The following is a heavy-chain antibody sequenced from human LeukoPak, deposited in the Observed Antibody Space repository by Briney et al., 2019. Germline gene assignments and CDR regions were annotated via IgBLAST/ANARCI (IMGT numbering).Heavy chain of an antibody. Sequence: GGSLRLSCAASGFTFDDYAMHWVRQAPGKGLEWVSGISWNSGSIGYADSVKGRFTISRDNAKNSLYLQMNSLRAEDTALYYCAKDMGGGYSSSRGAFDIWGPGTMVTVSS. CDR1: GFTFDDYA. CDR2: ISWNSGSI. V-gene: IGHV3-9*01. CDR3: AKDMGGGYSSSRGAFDI. D-gene: IGHD6-13*01. J-gene: IGHJ3*02.